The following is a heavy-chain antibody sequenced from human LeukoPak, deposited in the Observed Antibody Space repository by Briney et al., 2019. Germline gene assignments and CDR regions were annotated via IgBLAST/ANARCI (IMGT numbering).Heavy chain of an antibody. CDR1: GFTFDDYG. V-gene: IGHV3-20*04. CDR3: ARDTYDSSGYYWDY. J-gene: IGHJ4*02. D-gene: IGHD3-22*01. Sequence: GGSLRLSCAASGFTFDDYGMSWVRQAPGKGLEWVSGINWNGGSTGYADSVKGRFTISRDNAKNSLYLQMNSLRAEDTALYYCARDTYDSSGYYWDYWGQGTLVTVSS. CDR2: INWNGGST.